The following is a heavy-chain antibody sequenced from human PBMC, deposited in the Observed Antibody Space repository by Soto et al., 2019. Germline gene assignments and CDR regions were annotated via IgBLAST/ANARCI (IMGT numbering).Heavy chain of an antibody. CDR2: IIPVFGTA. CDR1: GGSLSNYG. Sequence: QVQLVQSGAEVKKPGSSVKVSCTASGGSLSNYGISWVRQAPGQGLELMGGIIPVFGTANYAQKFHGRVTITADESTNIVYMDVTSLRSEDTAVYYCARGDATKIVVTTYYARDVWGQGITVTVSS. D-gene: IGHD4-17*01. CDR3: ARGDATKIVVTTYYARDV. J-gene: IGHJ6*02. V-gene: IGHV1-69*12.